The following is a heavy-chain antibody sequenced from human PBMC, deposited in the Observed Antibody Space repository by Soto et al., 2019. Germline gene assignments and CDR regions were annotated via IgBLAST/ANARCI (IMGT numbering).Heavy chain of an antibody. J-gene: IGHJ4*02. Sequence: EVQLLESGGGLVQPGGSLRLSCAASGLTFSGYALSWVRRPPGRGREWVSAISGSGGSTYYADSVKGRFTISRDNSKNTLYLQMNSLRAEDTAVYYCAKVRGDYGANYFDYWGQGTLVTVSS. V-gene: IGHV3-23*01. CDR3: AKVRGDYGANYFDY. CDR2: ISGSGGST. D-gene: IGHD4-17*01. CDR1: GLTFSGYA.